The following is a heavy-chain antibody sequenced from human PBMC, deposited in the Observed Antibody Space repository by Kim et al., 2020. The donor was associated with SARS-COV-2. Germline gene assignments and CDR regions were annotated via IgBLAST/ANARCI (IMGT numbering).Heavy chain of an antibody. CDR2: INAGNGNT. CDR1: GYTFTSYA. V-gene: IGHV1-3*01. D-gene: IGHD3-16*01. CDR3: ARKSPYGYNWFDP. J-gene: IGHJ5*02. Sequence: ASVKVSCKASGYTFTSYAMHWVRKAPGQRLEWMGWINAGNGNTKYSQKFQGRVTITRDTSASTAYMELSSLRSEDTAVYYCARKSPYGYNWFDPWGQGTLVTVSS.